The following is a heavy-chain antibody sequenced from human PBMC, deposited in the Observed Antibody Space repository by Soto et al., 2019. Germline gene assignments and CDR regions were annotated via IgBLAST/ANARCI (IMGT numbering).Heavy chain of an antibody. V-gene: IGHV5-51*01. D-gene: IGHD2-2*01. CDR3: ARNIVVVPAAAIAFDI. CDR2: IYPGDSDT. J-gene: IGHJ3*02. CDR1: GYSFTSYW. Sequence: GESLKISCKGSGYSFTSYWIGWVRQMPGKGLEWMGIIYPGDSDTRYSPSFQGQVTISADKSISTAYLQWSSLKASDTAMYYCARNIVVVPAAAIAFDIWGQGTMVT.